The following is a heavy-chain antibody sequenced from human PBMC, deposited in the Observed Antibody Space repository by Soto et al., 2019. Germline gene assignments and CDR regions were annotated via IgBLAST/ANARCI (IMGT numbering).Heavy chain of an antibody. V-gene: IGHV4-34*01. Sequence: SETLSLTCAVYGGSFSGYYWSWIRQPPGKGLEWIGEINHSGSTNYNPSLKSRVTISVDTAKNQFSLKLSSVTAADTAVYYFARGGISGSYYFAFDIWGQGTMVTVSS. D-gene: IGHD1-26*01. J-gene: IGHJ3*02. CDR3: ARGGISGSYYFAFDI. CDR1: GGSFSGYY. CDR2: INHSGST.